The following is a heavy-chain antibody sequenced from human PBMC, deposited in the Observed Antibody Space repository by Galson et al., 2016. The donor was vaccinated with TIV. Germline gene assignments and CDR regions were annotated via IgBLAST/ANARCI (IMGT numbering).Heavy chain of an antibody. Sequence: SVKDSCKASGDTFTSYPFNWVRQAPGQGLEWMGGITPLFGTANYAQKIQGRVTVTADESTSTVYLDLSSLRSEDTAVYYCAKDRNTALDTYHYYYGMDVWGQGTTVTVSS. CDR2: ITPLFGTA. D-gene: IGHD5-18*01. CDR1: GDTFTSYP. CDR3: AKDRNTALDTYHYYYGMDV. J-gene: IGHJ6*02. V-gene: IGHV1-69*13.